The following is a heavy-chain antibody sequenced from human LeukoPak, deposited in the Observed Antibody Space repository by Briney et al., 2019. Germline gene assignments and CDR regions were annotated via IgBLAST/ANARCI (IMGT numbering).Heavy chain of an antibody. D-gene: IGHD2-8*02. Sequence: PGGSLRLSCVASGFTFRNYGMHWVRQALGKGLEWVAYTSSDERNIKYAESVKGRFTISRDNSKSTLYLQVNGLRVDDTAVYYCAKDGSWSCTDWGQGTLVTVSS. CDR2: TSSDERNI. CDR3: AKDGSWSCTD. J-gene: IGHJ4*02. V-gene: IGHV3-30*02. CDR1: GFTFRNYG.